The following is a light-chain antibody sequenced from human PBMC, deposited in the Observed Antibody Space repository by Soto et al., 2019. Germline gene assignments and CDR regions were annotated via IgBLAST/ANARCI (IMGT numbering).Light chain of an antibody. V-gene: IGKV3D-20*02. CDR1: QSVSSSY. CDR3: QQRSNWPPT. CDR2: DAS. J-gene: IGKJ5*01. Sequence: ESVLTRSPGCLSLSPGERATLSCRASQSVSSSYLAWYQQGPCQAPRLLIYDASNRATGIPARFSGSGSGTDFTLTISSLEPEDFAVYYCQQRSNWPPTFGQGTRLEIK.